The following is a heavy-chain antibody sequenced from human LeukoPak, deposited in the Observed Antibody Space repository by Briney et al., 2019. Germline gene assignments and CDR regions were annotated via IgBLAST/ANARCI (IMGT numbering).Heavy chain of an antibody. J-gene: IGHJ3*02. CDR2: INTNTGNP. Sequence: GASVKVSCKASGYTFTIYAMNWVRQAPGQGLEWMGWINTNTGNPTYAQGFTGRFVFSLDTSVSTAYLQISSLKAEDTAVYYCARRMPSSGWSKGDDAFDIWGQGTMITVSS. V-gene: IGHV7-4-1*02. CDR1: GYTFTIYA. CDR3: ARRMPSSGWSKGDDAFDI. D-gene: IGHD6-19*01.